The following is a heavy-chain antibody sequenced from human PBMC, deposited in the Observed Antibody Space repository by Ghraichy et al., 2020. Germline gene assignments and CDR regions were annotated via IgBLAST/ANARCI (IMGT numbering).Heavy chain of an antibody. Sequence: GGSLRLSCAASGFTFSSYAMHWVRQAPGKGLEWVAVISYDGSNKYYADSVKGRFTISRDNSKNTLYLQMNSLRAEDTAVYYCASGSSWQTTNNFDYWGQGTLVTVSS. J-gene: IGHJ4*02. V-gene: IGHV3-30*04. D-gene: IGHD6-13*01. CDR1: GFTFSSYA. CDR2: ISYDGSNK. CDR3: ASGSSWQTTNNFDY.